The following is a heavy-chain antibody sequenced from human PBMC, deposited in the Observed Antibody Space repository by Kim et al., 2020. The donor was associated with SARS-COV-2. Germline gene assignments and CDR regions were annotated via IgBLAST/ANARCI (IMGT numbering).Heavy chain of an antibody. CDR2: ISYDGSNK. Sequence: GGSLRLSCAASGFTFSSYGMHWVRQAPGKGLEWVAVISYDGSNKYYAESVKGRFTISRDNSKNTLYLQMNSLRAEDTAVYYCARDRRDGYNHGWFDPWGQGTLVTVSS. CDR3: ARDRRDGYNHGWFDP. D-gene: IGHD5-12*01. J-gene: IGHJ5*02. CDR1: GFTFSSYG. V-gene: IGHV3-33*05.